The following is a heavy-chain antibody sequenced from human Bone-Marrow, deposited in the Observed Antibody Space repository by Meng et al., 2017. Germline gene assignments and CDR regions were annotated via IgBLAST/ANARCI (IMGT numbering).Heavy chain of an antibody. CDR3: ARISYTNGVSWLDP. J-gene: IGHJ5*02. V-gene: IGHV3-48*03. Sequence: GGSLRLSCAASGFTSSSYEMNWVRQAPGKGLEWVSYISSSGSNIYYADSVKGRFTISRDNAKNSLYLQMNSLRAEDTAVYYCARISYTNGVSWLDPWGQGTLVTVSS. CDR1: GFTSSSYE. D-gene: IGHD2-8*01. CDR2: ISSSGSNI.